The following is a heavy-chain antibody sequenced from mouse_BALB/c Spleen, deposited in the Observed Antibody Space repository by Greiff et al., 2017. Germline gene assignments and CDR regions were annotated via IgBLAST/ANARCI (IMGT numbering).Heavy chain of an antibody. D-gene: IGHD2-4*01. CDR2: INPSNGGT. Sequence: QVQLKESGAELVKPGASVKLSCKASGYTFTSYYMYWVRQRPGQGLEWIGEINPSNGGTNFNEKFKSKATLTVDKSSSTAYMQLSSLTSEDSAVYYCTRSDDYDGFAYWGQGTLVTVSA. CDR1: GYTFTSYY. J-gene: IGHJ3*01. CDR3: TRSDDYDGFAY. V-gene: IGHV1S81*02.